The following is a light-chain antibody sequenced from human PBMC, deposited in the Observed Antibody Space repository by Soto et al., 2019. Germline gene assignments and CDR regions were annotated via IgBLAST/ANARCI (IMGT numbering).Light chain of an antibody. CDR2: GAA. Sequence: EIVLTQSPGTLALSPGERATLSCRASQSVGSNYLAWYQQKTGQAPRLLIDGAASRATGIPDRFSGTGSGTDFTLTSSRLEPEHYAVYYCQQYGGSTYTFGQGTKLEI. J-gene: IGKJ2*01. CDR3: QQYGGSTYT. CDR1: QSVGSNY. V-gene: IGKV3-20*01.